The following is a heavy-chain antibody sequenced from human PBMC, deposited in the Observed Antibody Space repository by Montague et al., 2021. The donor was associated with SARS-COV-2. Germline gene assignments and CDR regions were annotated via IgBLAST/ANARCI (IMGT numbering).Heavy chain of an antibody. CDR1: GDSISNSNW. CDR3: VRGGTMTVVVFDY. J-gene: IGHJ4*02. Sequence: LSLTCTVSGDSISNSNWWTWVRQSPGRGLEWIGEIFRSGDSNYNPSLKSRVTMSVDMSRNQFSLSLSNVTAADTAIYYCVRGGTMTVVVFDYWGQGTLVTVSS. V-gene: IGHV4-4*02. CDR2: IFRSGDS. D-gene: IGHD3-22*01.